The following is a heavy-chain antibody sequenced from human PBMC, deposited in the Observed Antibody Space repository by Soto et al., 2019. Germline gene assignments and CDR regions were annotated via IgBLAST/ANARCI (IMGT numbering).Heavy chain of an antibody. J-gene: IGHJ4*02. CDR3: ARASVIAVAAYFDY. Sequence: QVQLVQSGAEVKKPGASVKVSCEASGYPFTNYGISWLRQAPGQGLEWMGWISAYDGDTKYAEKVQGRLTMTIDTSTSTAYMELRGLRSDDAAVYYCARASVIAVAAYFDYWGQGTLVSVSS. CDR2: ISAYDGDT. CDR1: GYPFTNYG. V-gene: IGHV1-18*01. D-gene: IGHD6-19*01.